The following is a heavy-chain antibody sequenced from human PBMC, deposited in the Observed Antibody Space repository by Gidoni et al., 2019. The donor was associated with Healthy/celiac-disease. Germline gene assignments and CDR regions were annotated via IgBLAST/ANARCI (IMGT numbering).Heavy chain of an antibody. CDR2: ISAYNGNT. J-gene: IGHJ6*02. Sequence: QGLEWMGWISAYNGNTNYAQKLRGRVTMTTDTSTSTAYMELRSLRSDDTAVYYCARDPSQYSSSWYPQYYYYYYGMDVWGQGTTVTVSS. D-gene: IGHD6-13*01. CDR3: ARDPSQYSSSWYPQYYYYYYGMDV. V-gene: IGHV1-18*01.